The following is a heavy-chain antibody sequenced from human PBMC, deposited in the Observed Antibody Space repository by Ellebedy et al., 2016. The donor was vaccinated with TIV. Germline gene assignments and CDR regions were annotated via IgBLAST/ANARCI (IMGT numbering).Heavy chain of an antibody. Sequence: GESLKISXVASGFSFSSYAMNWVRQAPGKGLEWVSSISFDSSHTFYTDSLRGRFTMFRDNANNTLYLQMDSLRAEDTAVYYCVRDNWGVDAWGQGTRVTVSS. CDR3: VRDNWGVDA. J-gene: IGHJ5*02. V-gene: IGHV3-21*01. CDR2: ISFDSSHT. D-gene: IGHD3-16*01. CDR1: GFSFSSYA.